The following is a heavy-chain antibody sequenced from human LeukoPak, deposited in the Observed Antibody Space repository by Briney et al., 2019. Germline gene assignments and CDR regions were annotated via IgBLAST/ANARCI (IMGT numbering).Heavy chain of an antibody. D-gene: IGHD6-13*01. J-gene: IGHJ4*02. CDR3: ARDRGQQLLGY. V-gene: IGHV3-30-3*01. Sequence: PGGSLRLSCAASGFTFSSYAMHWVRQAPGKGLEWVAVISYDGSNKYYADSVKGRFTISRDNSKNTLYLQVNSLRAEDTAVYYCARDRGQQLLGYWGQGTLVTVSS. CDR2: ISYDGSNK. CDR1: GFTFSSYA.